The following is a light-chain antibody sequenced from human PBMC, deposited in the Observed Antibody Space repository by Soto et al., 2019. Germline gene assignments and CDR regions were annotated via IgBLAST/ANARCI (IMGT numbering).Light chain of an antibody. CDR1: QGINNW. V-gene: IGKV1-12*01. J-gene: IGKJ1*01. Sequence: DIQMTQSPSSVSASVGDRVTITCRASQGINNWLAWYQQKPGKAPKLLIYAASSLERGVPSRFSGSGSGTDFTLTISGLQPEDFATYYCQHYNGWPTFGQGTKVDIK. CDR2: AAS. CDR3: QHYNGWPT.